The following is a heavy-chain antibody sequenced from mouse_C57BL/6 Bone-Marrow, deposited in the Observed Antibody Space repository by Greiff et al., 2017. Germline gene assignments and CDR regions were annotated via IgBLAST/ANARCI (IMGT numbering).Heavy chain of an antibody. CDR3: ARWHYYGSSYTWFAY. V-gene: IGHV1-81*01. Sequence: VQLQQSGAELARPGASVKLSCKASGYTFTSYGISWVKQRTGQGLEWIGEIYPRSGNTSYNEKFKGKATLTADKSSSTAYMELRSLTSEDSAVYFCARWHYYGSSYTWFAYGGQGTLVTVSA. CDR1: GYTFTSYG. D-gene: IGHD1-1*01. CDR2: IYPRSGNT. J-gene: IGHJ3*01.